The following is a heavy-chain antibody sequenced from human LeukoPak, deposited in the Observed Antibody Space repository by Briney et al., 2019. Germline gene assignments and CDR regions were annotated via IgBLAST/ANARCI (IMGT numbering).Heavy chain of an antibody. Sequence: ARSLSLAFSASGVSINSYWMHWIRQAPWKGLEWVSRINNDGSSTSYADSVKGRFTISRDNAKNTLYLQMNSLRAEDTAVYYCAREEYYYDSSGYYYYFDYWGQGTLVTVSS. CDR3: AREEYYYDSSGYYYYFDY. CDR2: INNDGSST. D-gene: IGHD3-22*01. CDR1: GVSINSYW. J-gene: IGHJ4*02. V-gene: IGHV3-74*01.